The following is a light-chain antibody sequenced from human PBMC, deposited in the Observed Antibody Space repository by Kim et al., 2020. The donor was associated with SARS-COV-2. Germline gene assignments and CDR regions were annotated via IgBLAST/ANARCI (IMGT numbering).Light chain of an antibody. Sequence: SSELTQDPAVSVALGQTVRITCQGDSLRSYYASWYQQKPGQAPVLVFYGKNNRPSGIPDRFSGSSSGTTASLTITGAQAEDEADYFCKSRDSSGTHQVFGPGTKVTVL. CDR2: GKN. V-gene: IGLV3-19*01. J-gene: IGLJ1*01. CDR3: KSRDSSGTHQV. CDR1: SLRSYY.